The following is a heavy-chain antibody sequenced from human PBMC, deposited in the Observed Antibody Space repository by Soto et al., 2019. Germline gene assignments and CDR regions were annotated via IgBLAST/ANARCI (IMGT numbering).Heavy chain of an antibody. CDR3: GRVGRVTTSSAVIMSGMDV. CDR2: IIPIFGTT. J-gene: IGHJ6*02. D-gene: IGHD5-12*01. Sequence: QMQLVQSGAEVKKPGSSVKVSCKASGGTFSSYAISWVRQAPGQGLEWLGEIIPIFGTTKYAQNLQGRVTLTADKSTSTAYMELSSLGYEDTAVSYCGRVGRVTTSSAVIMSGMDVFCQGTTVTVSS. CDR1: GGTFSSYA. V-gene: IGHV1-69*06.